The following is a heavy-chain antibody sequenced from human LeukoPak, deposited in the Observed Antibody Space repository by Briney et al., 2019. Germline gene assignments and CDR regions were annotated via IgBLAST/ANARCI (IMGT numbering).Heavy chain of an antibody. CDR1: GGSISSYY. J-gene: IGHJ4*02. CDR3: AREPDSSGSYFDS. D-gene: IGHD3-22*01. V-gene: IGHV4-59*01. Sequence: PSETLSLTCTVSGGSISSYYWSWIRQPPGKGLQWIGYIYDTGSTRYNTNYNPSLKTRVTISVDTSKSQFSLKLSSVTAADTAVYYCAREPDSSGSYFDSWGQGTLVTVSS. CDR2: IYDTGSTRYNT.